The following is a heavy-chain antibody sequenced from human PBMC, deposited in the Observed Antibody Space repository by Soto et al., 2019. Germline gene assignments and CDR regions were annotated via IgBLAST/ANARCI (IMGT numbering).Heavy chain of an antibody. CDR2: INPNSGGT. V-gene: IGHV1-2*02. D-gene: IGHD3-3*01. J-gene: IGHJ6*02. Sequence: AASVKVSCKASGYTFTGYYMHWVRQAPGQGLEWMGWINPNSGGTNYAQKFQGRVTMTRDTTISTAYMELSRLKSDDTAMYYCARAKKGSYYDFWSGLRGMDVWGQGTTVTVSS. CDR1: GYTFTGYY. CDR3: ARAKKGSYYDFWSGLRGMDV.